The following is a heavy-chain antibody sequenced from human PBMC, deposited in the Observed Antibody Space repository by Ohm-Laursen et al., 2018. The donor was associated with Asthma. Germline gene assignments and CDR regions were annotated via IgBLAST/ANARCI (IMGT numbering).Heavy chain of an antibody. CDR3: ASSWEIAAAVDY. CDR1: GGSISSYY. CDR2: IYYSGST. J-gene: IGHJ4*02. Sequence: TLSLTCLVSGGSISSYYWSWIRQPPGKGLEWIGYIYYSGSTNYNPSLKSRVTISVDTSKNQFSLKLSSVTAADTAVYYCASSWEIAAAVDYWGQGTLVTVSS. D-gene: IGHD6-13*01. V-gene: IGHV4-59*01.